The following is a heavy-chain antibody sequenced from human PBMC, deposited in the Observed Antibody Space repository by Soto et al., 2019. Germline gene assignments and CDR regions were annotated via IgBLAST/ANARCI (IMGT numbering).Heavy chain of an antibody. CDR3: ARVGSRDAYNYVLDQ. CDR1: GRIFSSFP. V-gene: IGHV1-69*06. Sequence: QVQVVQPGAEVKKPGSSVKISCKASGRIFSSFPTSWVRQVPGRGLEWMGGVISASGSVTYAPKFQGRVTMTAVNSAGIGYMELTSLTSEDTAIYYCARVGSRDAYNYVLDQWGPGTMVTVSS. CDR2: VISASGSV. J-gene: IGHJ1*01. D-gene: IGHD5-18*01.